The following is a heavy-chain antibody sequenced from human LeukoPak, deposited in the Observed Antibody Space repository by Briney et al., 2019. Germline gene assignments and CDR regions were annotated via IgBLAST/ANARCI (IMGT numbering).Heavy chain of an antibody. V-gene: IGHV1-24*01. CDR3: ATGYSGWYRGWFDP. Sequence: ASVKVSCKVSGYTLTELSMHWVRQAPGKGLEWMGGFDPEDGETIYAQKFQGRVTMTEDTSTDTAYMELSSLRSEDTAVYYCATGYSGWYRGWFDPWGQGTLVTVSS. D-gene: IGHD6-19*01. J-gene: IGHJ5*02. CDR1: GYTLTELS. CDR2: FDPEDGET.